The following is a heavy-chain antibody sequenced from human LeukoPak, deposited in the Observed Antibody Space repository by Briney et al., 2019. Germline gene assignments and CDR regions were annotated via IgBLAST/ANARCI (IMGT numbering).Heavy chain of an antibody. Sequence: SETLTLTCTVSSGSISTSNYYWGWVRQPPGKALEWIGNIFYSGSTYYSPSLKSRVTISLDTSRNQFSLKLNSVTAADTAVYYCARDIAVAGTGDYWGQGTLVTVSS. J-gene: IGHJ4*02. CDR3: ARDIAVAGTGDY. CDR1: SGSISTSNYY. V-gene: IGHV4-39*07. D-gene: IGHD6-19*01. CDR2: IFYSGST.